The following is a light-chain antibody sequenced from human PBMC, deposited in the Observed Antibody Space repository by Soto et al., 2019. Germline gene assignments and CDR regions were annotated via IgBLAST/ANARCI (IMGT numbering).Light chain of an antibody. J-gene: IGKJ4*01. CDR2: TAS. CDR1: QSISRN. Sequence: IQMTQSPSSLSASVGDRVTITCRASQSISRNLNWYQQKPGKAPELLIYTASNLQIGVPSRFSGSGSWTDFALTISSLQPEDSAVYYCQQSHSSPLSFGGGTKVEFK. V-gene: IGKV1-39*01. CDR3: QQSHSSPLS.